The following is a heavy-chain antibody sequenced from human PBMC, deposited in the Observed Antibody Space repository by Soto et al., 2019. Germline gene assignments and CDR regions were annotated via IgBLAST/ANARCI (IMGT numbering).Heavy chain of an antibody. J-gene: IGHJ6*02. CDR1: GGPFSSYA. Sequence: SVKVSCKASGGPFSSYAISWVRQAPGQGLEWMGGIIPIFGTANYAQKFQGRVTITADKSTSTAYMELSSLRSEDTAVYYCARDLDIAAAGPYYYYYGMDVWGQGTTVTVSS. V-gene: IGHV1-69*06. CDR3: ARDLDIAAAGPYYYYYGMDV. CDR2: IIPIFGTA. D-gene: IGHD6-13*01.